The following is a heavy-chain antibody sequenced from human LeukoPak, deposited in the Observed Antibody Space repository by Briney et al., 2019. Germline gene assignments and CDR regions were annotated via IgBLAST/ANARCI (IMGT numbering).Heavy chain of an antibody. Sequence: PGGSLRLSCAASGFTFRSYVMNWVRQSPGKGLEWVSSISDSGYNTFYADSVKGRFTISRDNSKDTLYLQMNGLRAEDTALYYCAKGFYSSSWYSWFDPWGQGTLVTVSS. CDR1: GFTFRSYV. CDR3: AKGFYSSSWYSWFDP. V-gene: IGHV3-23*01. CDR2: ISDSGYNT. D-gene: IGHD6-13*01. J-gene: IGHJ5*02.